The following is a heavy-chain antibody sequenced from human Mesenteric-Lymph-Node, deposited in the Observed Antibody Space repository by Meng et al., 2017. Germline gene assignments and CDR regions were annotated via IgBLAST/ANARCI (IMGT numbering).Heavy chain of an antibody. CDR3: ARGGYCSGGSCYYDYYYGMDV. V-gene: IGHV1-2*02. CDR2: INPNSGGT. Sequence: ASVKVSCKASGYTFTGYYMHWVRQAPGQGLEWMGWINPNSGGTNYAQKFQGRVTMTRDTSISTAYMELSRLRSDDTAVYYCARGGYCSGGSCYYDYYYGMDVWGQGTTVTVSS. D-gene: IGHD2-15*01. CDR1: GYTFTGYY. J-gene: IGHJ6*02.